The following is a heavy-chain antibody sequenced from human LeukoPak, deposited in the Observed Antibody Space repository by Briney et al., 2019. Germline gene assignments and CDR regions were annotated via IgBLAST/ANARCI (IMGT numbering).Heavy chain of an antibody. CDR2: TSWDGGST. CDR1: GFTFDDYA. J-gene: IGHJ6*03. V-gene: IGHV3-43D*03. CDR3: AKSGEATMHYYYYYMDV. Sequence: PGGSLRLSCAASGFTFDDYAMHWVRQAPGKGLEWVSLTSWDGGSTYYADSVKGRFTISRDNSKNSLYLQMNSLRAEDTALYYCAKSGEATMHYYYYYMDVWGKGTTVTVSS. D-gene: IGHD5-12*01.